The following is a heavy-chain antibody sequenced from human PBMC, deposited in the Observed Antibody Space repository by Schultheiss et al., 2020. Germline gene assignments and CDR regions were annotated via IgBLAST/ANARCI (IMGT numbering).Heavy chain of an antibody. D-gene: IGHD2-15*01. J-gene: IGHJ4*02. CDR2: ISWNSGSI. CDR3: AKDMGGGYCSGGSCFYYFDY. CDR1: GFTFSSYG. Sequence: GGSLRLSCAASGFTFSSYGMHWVRQAPGKGLEWVSGISWNSGSIGYADSVKGRFTISRDNAKNSLYLQMNSLRAEDTALYYCAKDMGGGYCSGGSCFYYFDYWGQGTLVTVSS. V-gene: IGHV3-9*01.